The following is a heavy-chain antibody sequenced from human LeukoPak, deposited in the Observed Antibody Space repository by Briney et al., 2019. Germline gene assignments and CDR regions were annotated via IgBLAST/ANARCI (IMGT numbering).Heavy chain of an antibody. J-gene: IGHJ4*02. V-gene: IGHV3-9*01. CDR1: GFTFNDYA. Sequence: PGGSLRLSCAVSGFTFNDYAMHWVRQAPGKGLEWVSNISWNSNSRGYVDSVKGRFIISRDNAKNSLYLQMSSLRAEDTALYYCAKDRGTFRWGSSAFDYWGQGTLVTVSS. CDR3: AKDRGTFRWGSSAFDY. CDR2: ISWNSNSR. D-gene: IGHD1-7*01.